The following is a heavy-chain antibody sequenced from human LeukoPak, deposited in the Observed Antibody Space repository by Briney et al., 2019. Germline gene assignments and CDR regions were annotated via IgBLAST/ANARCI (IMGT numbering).Heavy chain of an antibody. CDR2: IYYSGST. Sequence: ASETLSLTCTVSGGPISSYYWSWVRQPPGKGLEWIGYIYYSGSTNYNPSLKSRVTISVDTSKNQFSLKLSSVTAADTAVYYCARRYCSGGSCYFPYYYYYMDVWGKGTTVTVSS. J-gene: IGHJ6*03. D-gene: IGHD2-15*01. V-gene: IGHV4-59*01. CDR1: GGPISSYY. CDR3: ARRYCSGGSCYFPYYYYYMDV.